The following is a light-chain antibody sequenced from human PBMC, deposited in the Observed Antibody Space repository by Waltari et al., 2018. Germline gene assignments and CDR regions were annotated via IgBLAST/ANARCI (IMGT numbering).Light chain of an antibody. CDR2: KDI. CDR3: QATDSRV. Sequence: FQLTQSPSVSVSPGHTTRITCSGMDWPTQYSFWYQHTPGQAPVLIIFKDIERPSGIPERFSASRSGTVVTLTINGVLAEDEADYYCQATDSRVFGGGTKLTV. V-gene: IGLV3-25*03. J-gene: IGLJ2*01. CDR1: DWPTQY.